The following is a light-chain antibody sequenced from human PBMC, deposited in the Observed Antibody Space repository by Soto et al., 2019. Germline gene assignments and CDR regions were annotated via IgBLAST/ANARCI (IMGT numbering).Light chain of an antibody. CDR1: HSVSSG. Sequence: EIVLTQSPTTLSVSPGESATLSCRASHSVSSGLAWYQQKPGQAPRLLIYGASTRATGVPARFSGSGSGTDFTLTISSLQSEDFAVYHGQHYNDWPPAYTFGQGTKLEIK. CDR3: QHYNDWPPAYT. V-gene: IGKV3-15*01. J-gene: IGKJ2*01. CDR2: GAS.